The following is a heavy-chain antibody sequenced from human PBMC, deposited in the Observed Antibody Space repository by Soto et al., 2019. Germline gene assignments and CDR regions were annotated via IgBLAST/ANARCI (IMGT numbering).Heavy chain of an antibody. Sequence: QVQLQQWGAGLLKPSETLSLTCAVYGGSFSGYYWSWIRQPPGKGLEWIGEINHSGSTNYNPSLKSRVTISVDASKTKFSLKLSSVTAADTAVYYCASTGGRGFAYWGQGTLVTVSS. CDR2: INHSGST. V-gene: IGHV4-34*01. D-gene: IGHD3-10*01. CDR1: GGSFSGYY. CDR3: ASTGGRGFAY. J-gene: IGHJ4*02.